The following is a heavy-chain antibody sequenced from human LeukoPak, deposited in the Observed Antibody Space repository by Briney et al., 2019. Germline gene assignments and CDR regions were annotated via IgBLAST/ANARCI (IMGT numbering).Heavy chain of an antibody. V-gene: IGHV3-21*04. CDR3: AQDRFVSSGRDDY. Sequence: PGGSLRLSCAASGFTFSSYSMNWVREAPGKGLEWVSSISSSSSYIYYADSVKGRFTISRDNSKNTLYLQMTNLRVEDTAVYFCAQDRFVSSGRDDYWGQGTLVTVSS. J-gene: IGHJ4*02. CDR1: GFTFSSYS. D-gene: IGHD6-19*01. CDR2: ISSSSSYI.